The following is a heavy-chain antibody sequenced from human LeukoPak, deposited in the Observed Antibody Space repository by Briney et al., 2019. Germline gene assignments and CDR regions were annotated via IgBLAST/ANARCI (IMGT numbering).Heavy chain of an antibody. CDR1: GFTFSTYS. V-gene: IGHV3-48*01. CDR2: ISSSSSTI. J-gene: IGHJ4*02. CDR3: ARGSTYYDSSGQVPFDY. Sequence: GGSLRLSCAASGFTFSTYSMNWVRQAPGKGLQWVSYISSSSSTIYYADSVKGRFTISRDNAKNSLYLQMNSLRAEDTAVYYCARGSTYYDSSGQVPFDYWGQGTLVTVSS. D-gene: IGHD3-22*01.